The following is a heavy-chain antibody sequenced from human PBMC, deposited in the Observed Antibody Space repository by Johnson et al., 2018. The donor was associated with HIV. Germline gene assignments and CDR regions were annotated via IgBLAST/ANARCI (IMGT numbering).Heavy chain of an antibody. CDR2: ISYDGSSK. Sequence: QVQLVESGGGVVQPGRSLRLSCAASGFTFTTYGMHWVRQAPGKGLEWVAFISYDGSSKYYADSVKGRFTISRDNSKHTLDLQMKSLRAEDTAVYYCAKKGGQYFTSHDAFDIWGQGTVVTVSS. J-gene: IGHJ3*02. V-gene: IGHV3-30*18. CDR1: GFTFTTYG. D-gene: IGHD3-16*01. CDR3: AKKGGQYFTSHDAFDI.